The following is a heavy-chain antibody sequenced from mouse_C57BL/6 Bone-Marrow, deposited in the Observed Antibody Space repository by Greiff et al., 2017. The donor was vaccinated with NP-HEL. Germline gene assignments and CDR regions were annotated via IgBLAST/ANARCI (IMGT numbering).Heavy chain of an antibody. CDR3: ARGGTITTVVARWYFDV. J-gene: IGHJ1*03. CDR1: GYTFTDYY. D-gene: IGHD1-1*01. CDR2: IYPGSGNT. Sequence: VQLQQSGAELVRPGASVKLSCKASGYTFTDYYINWVKQRPGQGLEWIARIYPGSGNTYYNEKFKGKATLTAEKSSSTAYMQLSSLTSEDSAVYFCARGGTITTVVARWYFDVWGTGTTVTVSS. V-gene: IGHV1-76*01.